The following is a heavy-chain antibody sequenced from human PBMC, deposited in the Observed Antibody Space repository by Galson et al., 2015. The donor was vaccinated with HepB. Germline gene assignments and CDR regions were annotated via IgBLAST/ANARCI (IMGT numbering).Heavy chain of an antibody. CDR1: EYTFTSYA. CDR3: ARDRGNRNWFDP. D-gene: IGHD1-14*01. J-gene: IGHJ5*02. CDR2: INAGNGNT. Sequence: SVKVSCKASEYTFTSYAMHWVRQAPGQRLEWMGWINAGNGNTKYSQKFQGRVTITRDTSASTAYMELSSLRSEDTAVYYCARDRGNRNWFDPWGQGTLVTVSS. V-gene: IGHV1-3*01.